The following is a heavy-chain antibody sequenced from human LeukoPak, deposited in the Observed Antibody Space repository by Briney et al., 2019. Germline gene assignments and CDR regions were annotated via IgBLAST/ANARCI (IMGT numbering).Heavy chain of an antibody. CDR2: INHSGST. CDR3: ARLPPYSSGWSYYYYGMDV. J-gene: IGHJ6*02. Sequence: SETLSLTCTVSGGSISSYYWSWIRQPPGKGLEWIGEINHSGSTNYNPSLKSRVTISVDTSKNQFSLKLSSVTAADTAVYYCARLPPYSSGWSYYYYGMDVWGQGTTVTVSS. CDR1: GGSISSYY. V-gene: IGHV4-34*01. D-gene: IGHD6-19*01.